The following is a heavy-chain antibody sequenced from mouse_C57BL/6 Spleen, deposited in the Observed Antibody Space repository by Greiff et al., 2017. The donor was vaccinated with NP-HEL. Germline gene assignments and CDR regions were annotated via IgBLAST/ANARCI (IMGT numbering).Heavy chain of an antibody. CDR3: VRNYYGSSHWYFDV. J-gene: IGHJ1*03. Sequence: EVNVVESGGGLVQPKGSLKLSCAASGFSFNTYAMNWVRQAPGKGLEWVARIRSKSNNYATYYADSVKDRFTISRDDSESMLYLQMNNLKTEDTAMYYCVRNYYGSSHWYFDVWGTGTTVTVSS. V-gene: IGHV10-1*01. CDR2: IRSKSNNYAT. D-gene: IGHD1-1*01. CDR1: GFSFNTYA.